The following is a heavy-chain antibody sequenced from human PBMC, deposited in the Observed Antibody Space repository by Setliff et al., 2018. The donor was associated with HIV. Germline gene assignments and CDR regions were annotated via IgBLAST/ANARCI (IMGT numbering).Heavy chain of an antibody. CDR1: GGSVRSNNYF. D-gene: IGHD3-10*01. J-gene: IGHJ5*02. CDR3: ATYADRESNRFDP. Sequence: SETLSLTCSVSGGSVRSNNYFWSWVRQPPGKGLQYIGTVYYNGVTYFNPSLKSRLTISVDTSKNQFSLKLSSLTAADTAVYYCATYADRESNRFDPWGQGILVTVSS. V-gene: IGHV4-39*01. CDR2: VYYNGVT.